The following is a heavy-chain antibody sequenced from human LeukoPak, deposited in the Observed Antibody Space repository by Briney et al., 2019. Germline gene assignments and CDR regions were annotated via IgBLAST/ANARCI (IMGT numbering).Heavy chain of an antibody. V-gene: IGHV4-4*07. J-gene: IGHJ4*01. D-gene: IGHD6-19*01. Sequence: SETLTFTCAVSGGSISRYVWSSIRQPAGKGLEWLGRIHTSGTTTYSPSFQSRITMSIDTSKKQISLRLSSVTAADTAVYYCATEQVSGSAWGSSYCDRASLVTVSS. CDR1: GGSISRYV. CDR2: IHTSGTT. CDR3: ATEQVSGSAWGSSY.